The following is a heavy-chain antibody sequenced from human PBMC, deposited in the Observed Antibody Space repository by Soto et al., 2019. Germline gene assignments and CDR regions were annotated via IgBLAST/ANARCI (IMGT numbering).Heavy chain of an antibody. CDR3: ARDWGSSGWPN. J-gene: IGHJ4*02. CDR2: IYFTGTT. CDR1: GHSLSSGGYY. D-gene: IGHD6-19*01. V-gene: IGHV4-31*03. Sequence: PSETLSLTCTVSGHSLSSGGYYWSWIRHHPGKGLEWVGYIYFTGTTLYNPSLKSRLAISVDTSKNQFSLKLTSVTAADTAVYYCARDWGSSGWPNWGQGVLVTVSS.